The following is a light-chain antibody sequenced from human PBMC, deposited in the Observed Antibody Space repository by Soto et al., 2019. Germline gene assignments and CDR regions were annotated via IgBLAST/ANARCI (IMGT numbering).Light chain of an antibody. CDR3: QSFDTRLNSVV. V-gene: IGLV1-40*01. Sequence: QSMVTQPPSASGALGQRVTISCTGSSSNIGAGYDVHWYQQFPGRAPRLLIFGNNNRPPGVPDRFSGSKSGTSASLDISGLQADDEADYYCQSFDTRLNSVVFGGGTKLTVL. CDR2: GNN. CDR1: SSNIGAGYD. J-gene: IGLJ2*01.